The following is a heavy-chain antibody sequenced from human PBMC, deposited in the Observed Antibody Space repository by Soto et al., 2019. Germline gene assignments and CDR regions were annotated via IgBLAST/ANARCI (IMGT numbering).Heavy chain of an antibody. D-gene: IGHD2-8*01. CDR3: ANIVLMVYATPGFDY. V-gene: IGHV3-23*01. CDR1: GFTFSSHA. Sequence: PGGSMRLSCAASGFTFSSHAMSWVRQAPGKGLEWVSAISGSGGSTYYADSVKGRFTISRDNSKNTLYLQMNSLRAEDTAVYYCANIVLMVYATPGFDYWGQGTGVTVSS. CDR2: ISGSGGST. J-gene: IGHJ4*02.